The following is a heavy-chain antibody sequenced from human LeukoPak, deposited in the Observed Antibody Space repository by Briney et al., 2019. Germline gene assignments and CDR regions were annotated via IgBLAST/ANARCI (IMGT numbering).Heavy chain of an antibody. V-gene: IGHV1-2*02. CDR2: INLNSGGT. D-gene: IGHD3-22*01. J-gene: IGHJ4*02. CDR3: ARGDYYDSSVYYYD. CDR1: GYTFTGYY. Sequence: ASVKVSCKASGYTFTGYYIHWVRQAPGQGHEWMGWINLNSGGTNSAQKFQGRVTMTRDTSISRAYMDLSSLRSDDTAVYYCARGDYYDSSVYYYDWGQGTLVTVSS.